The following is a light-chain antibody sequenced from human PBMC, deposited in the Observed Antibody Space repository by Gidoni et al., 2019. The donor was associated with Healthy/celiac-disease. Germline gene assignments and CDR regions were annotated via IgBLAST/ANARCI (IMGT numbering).Light chain of an antibody. CDR3: LQDYNYPLT. J-gene: IGKJ1*01. Sequence: IPLTHSPSSLSASVGDRVTITCRASQGIRNELGWYQQKPGKAPKLLIYAASSLQSGVPSRFSGSGSGTDFTLTISSLQPEDFATYYCLQDYNYPLTFGQGTKVEIK. CDR2: AAS. CDR1: QGIRNE. V-gene: IGKV1-6*01.